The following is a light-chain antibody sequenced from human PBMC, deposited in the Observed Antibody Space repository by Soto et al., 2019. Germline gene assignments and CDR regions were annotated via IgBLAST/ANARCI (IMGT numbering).Light chain of an antibody. Sequence: DIQLTQSPTVLSASVGDRVTITCRASQDISSYLAWYQQKPGKAPRLLIYAASTLQSGVPSRFRGRGSGTEFALSSSSLQPGDFATYYCYHVNSYPSTFSQGTKLEIK. CDR2: AAS. V-gene: IGKV1-9*01. J-gene: IGKJ2*02. CDR1: QDISSY. CDR3: YHVNSYPST.